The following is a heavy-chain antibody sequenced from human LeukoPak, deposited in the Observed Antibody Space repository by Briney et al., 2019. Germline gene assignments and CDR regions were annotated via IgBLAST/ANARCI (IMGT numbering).Heavy chain of an antibody. D-gene: IGHD3-10*01. CDR2: IYYSGST. CDR3: ARQPTGGFGELLN. Sequence: SETLSLTCTVSGGSISSYYWSWIRQPPGKGLEWIGYIYYSGSTNYNPSLKSRVTISVDTSKNQFSLKLSSVTAADTAVYYCARQPTGGFGELLNWGQGTLVTVSS. CDR1: GGSISSYY. J-gene: IGHJ4*02. V-gene: IGHV4-59*08.